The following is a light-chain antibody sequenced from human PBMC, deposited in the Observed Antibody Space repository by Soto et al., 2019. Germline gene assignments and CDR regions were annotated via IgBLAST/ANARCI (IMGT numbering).Light chain of an antibody. CDR3: ISHSGSSTLYV. V-gene: IGLV2-14*01. Sequence: QSALTQPASVSGSPGQSIIISCTGTSSDVGAYNFVSWYQQHPGKAPKLIIYEVTSRPSGVSSRFSGSKSGNMASLTISGLQTEDEADYFCISHSGSSTLYVFGTGTKLTVL. CDR2: EVT. CDR1: SSDVGAYNF. J-gene: IGLJ1*01.